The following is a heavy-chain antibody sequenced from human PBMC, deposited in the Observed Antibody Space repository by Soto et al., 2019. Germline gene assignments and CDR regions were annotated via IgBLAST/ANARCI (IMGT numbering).Heavy chain of an antibody. Sequence: GASVKVSCKASGYTFTSYYMHWVRQAPGQGLEWMGIINPSGGSTSYAQKFQGRVTMTRDTSTSTVYMELSSLRSEDTAVYYCARAYVTVTYTFHFDYWGQGTLVTVSS. D-gene: IGHD4-17*01. CDR1: GYTFTSYY. J-gene: IGHJ4*02. V-gene: IGHV1-46*01. CDR2: INPSGGST. CDR3: ARAYVTVTYTFHFDY.